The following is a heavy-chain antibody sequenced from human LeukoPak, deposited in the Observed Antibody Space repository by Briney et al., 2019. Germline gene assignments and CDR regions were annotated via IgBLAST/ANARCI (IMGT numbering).Heavy chain of an antibody. CDR1: GGSISSYY. CDR2: IYYSGST. D-gene: IGHD6-19*01. CDR3: ARAGSSGCHDY. V-gene: IGHV4-59*01. Sequence: SETLSLTCTVSGGSISSYYWSWIRQPPGKGLEWIGYIYYSGSTNYNPSLKSRVTISVDTSKNQFSLKLSSVTAADTAVYYCARAGSSGCHDYWGQGTLVTVS. J-gene: IGHJ4*02.